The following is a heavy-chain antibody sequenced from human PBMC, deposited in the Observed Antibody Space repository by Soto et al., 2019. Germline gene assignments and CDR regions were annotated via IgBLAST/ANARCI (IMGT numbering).Heavy chain of an antibody. CDR3: ARVRYYDRNFDY. CDR1: GFIFTNYW. V-gene: IGHV3-7*05. Sequence: GSLRLSCAASGFIFTNYWMTWVRQAPGKGLEWVATIKYDGNEKYYVDPVKGRFTISRDNAKNSVYLQMNSLRAEDTAVYYCARVRYYDRNFDYWGQGPLVTAPS. J-gene: IGHJ4*02. D-gene: IGHD3-16*01. CDR2: IKYDGNEK.